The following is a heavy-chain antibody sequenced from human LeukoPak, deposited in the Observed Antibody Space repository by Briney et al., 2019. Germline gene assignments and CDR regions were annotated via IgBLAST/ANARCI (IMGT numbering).Heavy chain of an antibody. J-gene: IGHJ2*01. D-gene: IGHD6-6*01. V-gene: IGHV4-34*01. Sequence: SETLSLTCAVYGGSFSGYYWSWIRQPPGKGLEWIGEINHSGSTNYNPSLKSQVTISVDTSKNQFSLKLSSVTAADTAVYYCARGRISSSSAGRRYFDLWGRGTLVTVSS. CDR1: GGSFSGYY. CDR2: INHSGST. CDR3: ARGRISSSSAGRRYFDL.